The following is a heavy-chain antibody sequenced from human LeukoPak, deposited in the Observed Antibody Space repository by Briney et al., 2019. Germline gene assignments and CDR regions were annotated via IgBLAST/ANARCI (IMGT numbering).Heavy chain of an antibody. J-gene: IGHJ6*03. CDR3: ARGNPGYSSGWDYYMDV. D-gene: IGHD6-19*01. Sequence: ASVKVSCKASGYTFTSYDINWVRQATGQGLEWMGWMNPNSGNTGYAQKFQGRVTITRNTSISTAYMELSSLRSEDTAVYYCARGNPGYSSGWDYYMDVWGKGTTVTVSS. CDR1: GYTFTSYD. V-gene: IGHV1-8*03. CDR2: MNPNSGNT.